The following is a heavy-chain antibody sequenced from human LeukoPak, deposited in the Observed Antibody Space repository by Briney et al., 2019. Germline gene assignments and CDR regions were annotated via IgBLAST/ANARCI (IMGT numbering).Heavy chain of an antibody. Sequence: GGSLRLSCVASGFTFSSYSMNWVRQAPGKGLEWVSSISSSSSYIYHADSVKGRFTISRDNSKNTLYLQMNSLRAEDTAVYYCATDRGGSPFDYWGQGTLVTVSS. J-gene: IGHJ4*02. CDR1: GFTFSSYS. CDR3: ATDRGGSPFDY. CDR2: ISSSSSYI. D-gene: IGHD3-10*01. V-gene: IGHV3-21*01.